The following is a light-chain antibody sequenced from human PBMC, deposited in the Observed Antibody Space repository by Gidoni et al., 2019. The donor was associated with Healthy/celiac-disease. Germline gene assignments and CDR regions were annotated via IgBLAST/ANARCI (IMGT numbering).Light chain of an antibody. J-gene: IGLJ2*01. CDR1: NVGDKY. CDR3: QAWDSSTADVV. Sequence: SYELTQPPSVSVSPGQTASITCSGDNVGDKYACWYQQKPGQSPVLVIYQDSKRPSGIPERFSGSNSGNTATLTISGTQAMDEADYYCQAWDSSTADVVFGGGTKLTV. CDR2: QDS. V-gene: IGLV3-1*01.